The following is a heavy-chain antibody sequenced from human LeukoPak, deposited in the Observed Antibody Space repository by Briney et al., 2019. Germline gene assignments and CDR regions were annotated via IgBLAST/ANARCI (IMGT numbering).Heavy chain of an antibody. CDR2: IYPGDSDT. CDR1: GYSFTSYW. CDR3: ARPGFWSGDQRDAFDI. J-gene: IGHJ3*02. V-gene: IGHV5-51*01. Sequence: GESLKISCKGSGYSFTSYWIGWVRQMPGKGLEWMGIIYPGDSDTRYSPSFQGQVTISADKSISTAYLQWSSLKASDTAMYYCARPGFWSGDQRDAFDIWGQGTMVTVSS. D-gene: IGHD3-3*01.